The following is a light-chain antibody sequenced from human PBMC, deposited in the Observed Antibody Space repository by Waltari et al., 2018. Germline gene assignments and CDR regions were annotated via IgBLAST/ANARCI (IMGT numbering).Light chain of an antibody. Sequence: SALTQPASVSGSPGQSITISCTETSANVGSYPLLSWYQRHPGGAPKLLIYEVSERPSGVSIRFPGSKSGKTASLTISGLQPEDEADYYCCAFAGRGFYVFGTGTQVTVL. CDR3: CAFAGRGFYV. J-gene: IGLJ1*01. V-gene: IGLV2-23*02. CDR2: EVS. CDR1: SANVGSYPL.